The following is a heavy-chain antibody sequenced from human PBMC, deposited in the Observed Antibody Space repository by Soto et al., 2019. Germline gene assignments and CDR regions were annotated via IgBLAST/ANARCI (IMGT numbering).Heavy chain of an antibody. CDR1: GVSFRNYG. CDR3: ARDQLYYNDISGRPLNAFDV. V-gene: IGHV3-48*01. Sequence: GGSVRLSCAASGVSFRNYGMNWVRQAPGKGLEWVSYIGLGSSTKYYADSVEGRFTISRDNAKNSLYLQMNSLRAEDTAVYYCARDQLYYNDISGRPLNAFDVWGQGTMVTVSS. D-gene: IGHD3-22*01. J-gene: IGHJ3*01. CDR2: IGLGSSTK.